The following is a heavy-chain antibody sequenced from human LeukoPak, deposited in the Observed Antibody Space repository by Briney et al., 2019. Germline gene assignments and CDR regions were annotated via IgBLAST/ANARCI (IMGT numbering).Heavy chain of an antibody. Sequence: ASVKVSCKASGGTFSSYAISWVRQAPGQGLEWMGGIIPIFGTANYAQKFQGRVTITTDESTSTAYMELSSLRSEDTAVYYCARVMPDCGGDCSLDYWGQGTLVTVSS. J-gene: IGHJ4*02. V-gene: IGHV1-69*05. CDR3: ARVMPDCGGDCSLDY. CDR2: IIPIFGTA. D-gene: IGHD2-21*02. CDR1: GGTFSSYA.